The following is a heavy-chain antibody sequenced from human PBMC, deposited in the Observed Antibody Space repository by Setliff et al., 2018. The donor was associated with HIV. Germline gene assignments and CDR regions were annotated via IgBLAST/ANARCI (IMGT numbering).Heavy chain of an antibody. CDR2: INSDGTST. CDR3: ARDLSYDYDRSSDTFDY. Sequence: YWMHWVRQAPGKGLVWVSRINSDGTSTTYADSVKGRFTIFRDNAKNTLYLQMNSLRAEDTAVYYCARDLSYDYDRSSDTFDYWGQGTLVTVSS. V-gene: IGHV3-74*03. D-gene: IGHD3-22*01. J-gene: IGHJ4*02. CDR1: YW.